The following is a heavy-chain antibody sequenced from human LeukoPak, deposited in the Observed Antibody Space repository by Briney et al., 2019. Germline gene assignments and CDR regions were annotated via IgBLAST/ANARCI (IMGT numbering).Heavy chain of an antibody. CDR3: ARGLDSSWSYYYYYGMDV. J-gene: IGHJ6*02. D-gene: IGHD6-13*01. Sequence: LPGGSLRLSCAASGFTFSSYWMHWVRQAPGKGLVWVSRINSDGSSTSYADSVKGRFTISRDNAKNTLYLQMNSLRAEDTAVYYCARGLDSSWSYYYYYGMDVWGQGTTVTVSS. CDR1: GFTFSSYW. CDR2: INSDGSST. V-gene: IGHV3-74*01.